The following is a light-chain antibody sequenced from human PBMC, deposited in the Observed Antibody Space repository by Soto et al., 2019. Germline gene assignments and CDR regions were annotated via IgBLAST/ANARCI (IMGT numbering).Light chain of an antibody. CDR1: SSDVGAYDF. J-gene: IGLJ1*01. Sequence: QSVLTQPASVSGSPGQSITISCTGTSSDVGAYDFVSWYQQHPGKAPKLVISEVTNRPSGISDRFSGSKSGNTASLTISGLQADDEASYYCSSYTITPAIVFGSGTKVTVL. CDR3: SSYTITPAIV. CDR2: EVT. V-gene: IGLV2-14*01.